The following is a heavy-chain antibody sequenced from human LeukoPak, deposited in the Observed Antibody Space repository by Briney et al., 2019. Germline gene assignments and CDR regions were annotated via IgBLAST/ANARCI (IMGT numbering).Heavy chain of an antibody. D-gene: IGHD3-10*01. CDR3: AKDGPPFYYGSGSYYNWFDP. Sequence: PGGSLRLSCAASGFTFDDYAMHWVRQAPGKGLEWVSGISWNSGSIGYADSVKGRFTISRDNAKNSLYLQMNSLRAEDTALYYCAKDGPPFYYGSGSYYNWFDPWGQGTLVTVSS. V-gene: IGHV3-9*01. J-gene: IGHJ5*02. CDR1: GFTFDDYA. CDR2: ISWNSGSI.